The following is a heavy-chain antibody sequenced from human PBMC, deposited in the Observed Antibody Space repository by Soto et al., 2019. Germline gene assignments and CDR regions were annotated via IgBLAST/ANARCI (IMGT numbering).Heavy chain of an antibody. CDR1: GGTFSSYA. CDR3: ARDYGDGSGSYYARFDY. CDR2: IIPIFGTA. Sequence: SVKVSCKASGGTFSSYAISWVRQAPGQGLEWMGGIIPIFGTANYAQKFQGRVTITADRSTSTAYMELSSLRSEDTAVYYCARDYGDGSGSYYARFDYWGQGTLVTVSS. J-gene: IGHJ4*02. D-gene: IGHD3-10*01. V-gene: IGHV1-69*06.